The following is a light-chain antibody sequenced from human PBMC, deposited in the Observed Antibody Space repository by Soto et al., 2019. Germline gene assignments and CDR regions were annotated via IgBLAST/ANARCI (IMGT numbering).Light chain of an antibody. CDR3: CSYAGSYTLV. CDR2: DVS. V-gene: IGLV2-11*01. Sequence: QSALTQPRSVSGSPGQSVTFSCTGTSSDVGGYNYVSWYQQHTGKAPKVIIYDVSKRPSGVPDRISGSKSGNTASLTISGLQAEYEADYYCCSYAGSYTLVFGGGTKLTVL. CDR1: SSDVGGYNY. J-gene: IGLJ2*01.